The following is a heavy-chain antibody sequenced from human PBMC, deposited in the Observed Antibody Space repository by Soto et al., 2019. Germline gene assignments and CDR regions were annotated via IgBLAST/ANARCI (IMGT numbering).Heavy chain of an antibody. D-gene: IGHD2-21*02. V-gene: IGHV4-59*01. J-gene: IGHJ6*02. CDR1: VASIAGYY. Sequence: SATLSLTGTVTVASIAGYYWSCIRQPAGKGLEWIGYMYNTGSTVYNPSFKSRVTISVDTSKNQFSLKLNSVTAADTAVYYCARDLWGYCGTDCYPLDVWGQGTTVTVS. CDR3: ARDLWGYCGTDCYPLDV. CDR2: MYNTGST.